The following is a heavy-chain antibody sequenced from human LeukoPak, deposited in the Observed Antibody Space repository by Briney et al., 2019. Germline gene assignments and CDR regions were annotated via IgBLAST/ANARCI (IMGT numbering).Heavy chain of an antibody. CDR2: IKQDGSEK. CDR1: GFTFISYW. D-gene: IGHD3-22*01. V-gene: IGHV3-7*03. Sequence: HPGGSLRLSCAASGFTFISYWMSWVRQAPGKGLEWVANIKQDGSEKYYVDSVKGRFTISRDNSKNTLFLQMNSLRAEDTAVYYSAKQPDSSGFPSFFDYWGQGTLVTVSS. CDR3: AKQPDSSGFPSFFDY. J-gene: IGHJ4*02.